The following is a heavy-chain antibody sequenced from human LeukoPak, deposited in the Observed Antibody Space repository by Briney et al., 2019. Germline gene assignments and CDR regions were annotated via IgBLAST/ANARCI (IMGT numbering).Heavy chain of an antibody. CDR3: TRSPLSGYNGY. CDR2: IRSKANSYAT. D-gene: IGHD3-22*01. Sequence: GGSLRLSCAASGFTFSGSAMHWVRQASGKGLEWVGRIRSKANSYATAYAASVKGRFTISRDDSKNTAYLQMNSLKTEDTAVYYCTRSPLSGYNGYWGQGTLVTVSP. CDR1: GFTFSGSA. J-gene: IGHJ4*02. V-gene: IGHV3-73*01.